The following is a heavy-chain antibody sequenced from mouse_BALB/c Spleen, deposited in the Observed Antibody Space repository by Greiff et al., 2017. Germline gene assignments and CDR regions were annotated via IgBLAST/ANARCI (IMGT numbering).Heavy chain of an antibody. CDR2: IFPGSGNT. J-gene: IGHJ2*01. CDR3: ARYPLYDYIDY. Sequence: VKLVESGPELVKPGASVKISCKASGYSFTSYYIHWVKQRPGQGLEWIGWIFPGSGNTKYNEKFKGKATLTADTSSSTAYMQLSSLTSEDSAVYFCARYPLYDYIDYWGQGTTLTVSS. D-gene: IGHD2-3*01. V-gene: IGHV1-66*01. CDR1: GYSFTSYY.